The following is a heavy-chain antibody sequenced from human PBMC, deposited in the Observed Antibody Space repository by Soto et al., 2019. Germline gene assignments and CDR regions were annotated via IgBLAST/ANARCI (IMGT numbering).Heavy chain of an antibody. V-gene: IGHV4-4*02. CDR3: ARGGRSLMWSILTPFGGWFDP. Sequence: QVQLQESGPGLVKPSGTLSLTCAVSGGSISSSNWWSWVRQPPGKGLEWIGETYHSGSTNYNPSLKSRVPISVEKSTNQFSLKLSSVTAADTAVYYCARGGRSLMWSILTPFGGWFDPWGQGTLVTVSS. D-gene: IGHD3-9*01. J-gene: IGHJ5*02. CDR1: GGSISSSNW. CDR2: TYHSGST.